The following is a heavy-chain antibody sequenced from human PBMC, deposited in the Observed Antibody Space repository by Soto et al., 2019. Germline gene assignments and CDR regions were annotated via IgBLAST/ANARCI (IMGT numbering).Heavy chain of an antibody. V-gene: IGHV1-69*06. D-gene: IGHD3-10*01. CDR1: GGTSSSYA. J-gene: IGHJ4*02. Sequence: VASVKVSCKASGGTSSSYAISWVRQAPGQGLEWMGGIIPIFGTANYAQKFQGRVTITADKSTSTAYMELSSLRSEDTAVYYCARNPQNYYGSETWGQGTLVTVSS. CDR3: ARNPQNYYGSET. CDR2: IIPIFGTA.